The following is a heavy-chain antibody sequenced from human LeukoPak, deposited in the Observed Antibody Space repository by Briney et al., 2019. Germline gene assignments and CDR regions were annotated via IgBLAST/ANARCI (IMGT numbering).Heavy chain of an antibody. CDR3: AKDPFTIFGVVTTTREYYFDY. J-gene: IGHJ4*02. V-gene: IGHV3-30*18. D-gene: IGHD3-3*01. CDR1: GFTFSSYG. Sequence: HPGGSLRLSCAASGFTFSSYGMHWVRQAPGKGLEWVAVISYDGSNKYYADSVKGRFTISRDNSKNTLYLQMNSLRAEDTAVYYCAKDPFTIFGVVTTTREYYFDYWGQGTLVTVSS. CDR2: ISYDGSNK.